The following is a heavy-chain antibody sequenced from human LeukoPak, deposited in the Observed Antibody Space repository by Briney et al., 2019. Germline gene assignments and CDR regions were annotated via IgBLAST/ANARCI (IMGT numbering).Heavy chain of an antibody. Sequence: GGSLRLSCAASGFTFSSYSMNWVRQAPGEGLEWVLYISSSSSTIYYADSVKGRFTISRDNAKNSLYLQMNSLRDEDTAVYYCAREIARYCSSTSCISLRAFDIWGQGTMVTVSP. J-gene: IGHJ3*02. CDR3: AREIARYCSSTSCISLRAFDI. D-gene: IGHD2-2*01. V-gene: IGHV3-48*02. CDR1: GFTFSSYS. CDR2: ISSSSSTI.